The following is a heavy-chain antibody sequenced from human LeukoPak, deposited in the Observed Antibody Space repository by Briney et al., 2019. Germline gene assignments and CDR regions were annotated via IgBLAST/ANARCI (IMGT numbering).Heavy chain of an antibody. V-gene: IGHV5-51*01. CDR2: IYPGDSDT. CDR1: GYSFTSYW. Sequence: GESLKISCKGSGYSFTSYWIGWVRQMPGKGLEWMGIIYPGDSDTRYSPSFQGQVTISADKSISTAYLQWSSLKASDTAMYYCARTIDSTTWRAGWFDPWGQGTLVTVSS. J-gene: IGHJ5*02. CDR3: ARTIDSTTWRAGWFDP. D-gene: IGHD6-13*01.